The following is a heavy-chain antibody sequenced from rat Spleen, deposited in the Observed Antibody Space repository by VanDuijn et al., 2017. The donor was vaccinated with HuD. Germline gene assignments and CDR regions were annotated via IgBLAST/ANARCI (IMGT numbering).Heavy chain of an antibody. CDR3: ARWKYTTDWFAY. J-gene: IGHJ3*01. CDR2: IRTGGNT. V-gene: IGHV2-30*01. CDR1: GFSLTSYN. Sequence: QVQLKESGPGLVQPSQTLSLTCTVSGFSLTSYNIHWVRQPTGKGLEWMGIIRTGGNTEYNSLLKSRLSISRDTSKSQVFLKMNSLQTEDTAMYFCARWKYTTDWFAYWGQGTLVTVSS. D-gene: IGHD1-6*01.